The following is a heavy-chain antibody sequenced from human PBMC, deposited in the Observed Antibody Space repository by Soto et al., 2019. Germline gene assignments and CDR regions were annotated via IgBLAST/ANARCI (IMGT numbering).Heavy chain of an antibody. Sequence: QVQLVQSGAEVKKPGSSVKVSCKASGGTFSSYAISWVRQAPGQGLEWMGGIIPIFGTANYAQKFQGRVTITAVESTSTAYMELSSLRSEDTAVYYCARDGGYCSGGSCYSRGGYFDYWGQGTLVTVSS. J-gene: IGHJ4*02. CDR3: ARDGGYCSGGSCYSRGGYFDY. V-gene: IGHV1-69*01. CDR2: IIPIFGTA. CDR1: GGTFSSYA. D-gene: IGHD2-15*01.